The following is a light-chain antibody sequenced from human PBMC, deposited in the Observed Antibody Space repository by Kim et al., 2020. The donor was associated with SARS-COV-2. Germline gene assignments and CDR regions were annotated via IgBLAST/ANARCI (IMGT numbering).Light chain of an antibody. CDR2: STS. Sequence: SESGGDRVTIICRASENIGSWLAWYQQKPGKAPSLLIYSTSTLHSGVPSRFSGSGSGTDFTHTVSSLQPEDSAVNYCQQQNAGPHTCGGGTKLEI. J-gene: IGKJ4*02. CDR3: QQQNAGPHT. CDR1: ENIGSW. V-gene: IGKV1-12*01.